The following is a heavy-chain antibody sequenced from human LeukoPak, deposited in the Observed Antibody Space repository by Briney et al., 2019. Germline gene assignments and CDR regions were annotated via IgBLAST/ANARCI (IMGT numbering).Heavy chain of an antibody. CDR1: GGSISSSSYY. CDR2: IYYSGST. D-gene: IGHD5-12*01. CDR3: ARLARGYSGYDYVIPTTFDY. Sequence: SETLSLTCTVSGGSISSSSYYWGWIRQPPGKGLEWIGSIYYSGSTYYNPSLKSRVTISVDTSENQFSLKLSSVTAADTAVYYCARLARGYSGYDYVIPTTFDYWGQGTLVTVSS. J-gene: IGHJ4*02. V-gene: IGHV4-39*01.